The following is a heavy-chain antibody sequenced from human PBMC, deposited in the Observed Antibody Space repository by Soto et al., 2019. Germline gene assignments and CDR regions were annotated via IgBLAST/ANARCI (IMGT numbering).Heavy chain of an antibody. CDR3: ARAPQYCSGASCPAPFYYYYLDV. D-gene: IGHD2-15*01. J-gene: IGHJ6*03. CDR2: IKQDGGEK. V-gene: IGHV3-7*01. CDR1: GFTFSDYW. Sequence: QPGGSLRLSCAASGFTFSDYWMCWVREAPGKGLEWVANIKQDGGEKYYVDSVKGRFTISRDNAKNSLYLQMPSLRVDDTAVYYCARAPQYCSGASCPAPFYYYYLDVWGKGTTVTVSS.